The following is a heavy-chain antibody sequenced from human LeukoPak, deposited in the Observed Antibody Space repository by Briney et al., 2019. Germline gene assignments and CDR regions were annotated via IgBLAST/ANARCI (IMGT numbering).Heavy chain of an antibody. V-gene: IGHV3-33*08. Sequence: PGGSLRLSCAASGFTFSNAWMSWVRQAPGKGLEWVAVIWYGGSSKYYAASVKGRFTISRDNSKNTLYLQMNSLRTEDTAVYYCARDESYCGGDCYSGEDYWGQGTLVTVSS. CDR3: ARDESYCGGDCYSGEDY. CDR2: IWYGGSSK. CDR1: GFTFSNAW. J-gene: IGHJ4*02. D-gene: IGHD2-21*01.